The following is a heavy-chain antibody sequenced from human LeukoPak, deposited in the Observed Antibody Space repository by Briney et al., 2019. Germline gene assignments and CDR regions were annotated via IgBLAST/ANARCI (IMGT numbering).Heavy chain of an antibody. CDR1: GFPVSNNY. D-gene: IGHD5-12*01. CDR2: IHSGGAT. CDR3: ARGRGYGAYDWNDY. J-gene: IGHJ4*02. Sequence: GGSLRLSCAASGFPVSNNYMSWVRQAPGNGLEWVSVIHSGGATYYAGSVKGRFTISRDNSKNTLYLQMHTLRAEDTAVYYCARGRGYGAYDWNDYWGQGTLVTVSS. V-gene: IGHV3-53*01.